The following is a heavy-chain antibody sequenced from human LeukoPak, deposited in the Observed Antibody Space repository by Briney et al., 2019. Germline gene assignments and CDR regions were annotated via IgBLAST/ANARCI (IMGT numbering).Heavy chain of an antibody. D-gene: IGHD6-13*01. Sequence: GGSLRLSCAASGFTFSSYTMHWVRQAPGTGLEWVSSISSSSNYIYYADSVKGRFTISRDNAKNSLYLQMNSLGAEDTAVYYCARSVASAGYAYWGQGTLVTVSS. CDR3: ARSVASAGYAY. V-gene: IGHV3-21*01. CDR2: ISSSSNYI. CDR1: GFTFSSYT. J-gene: IGHJ4*02.